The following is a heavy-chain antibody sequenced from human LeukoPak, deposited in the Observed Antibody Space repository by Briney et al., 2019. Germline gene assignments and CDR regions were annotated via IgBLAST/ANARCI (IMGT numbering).Heavy chain of an antibody. V-gene: IGHV1-46*01. CDR1: GYTVTSYY. J-gene: IGHJ6*02. CDR3: ASVYKHGMDV. D-gene: IGHD5-24*01. Sequence: EASVKVSCTASGYTVTSYYMHWVRQAPGQGLKWMAILNPSGGSSNYAQKFQGRATLTRATSTGTVYMELSSLRSEDTAVYYCASVYKHGMDVWGQGTTVIVSS. CDR2: LNPSGGSS.